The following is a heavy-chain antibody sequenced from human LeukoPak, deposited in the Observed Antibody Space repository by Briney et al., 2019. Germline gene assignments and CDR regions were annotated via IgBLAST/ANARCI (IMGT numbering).Heavy chain of an antibody. D-gene: IGHD6-13*01. Sequence: SETLSLTCTVSGGSISSYYWSWIRQPPGKGLEWIGYIYYSGSTNYNPSLKSRVTISVDTSKNQFSLKLSSVTAADTAVYYCARQGDSSWYFDYWGQGTLVTVSS. J-gene: IGHJ4*02. CDR2: IYYSGST. CDR3: ARQGDSSWYFDY. V-gene: IGHV4-59*01. CDR1: GGSISSYY.